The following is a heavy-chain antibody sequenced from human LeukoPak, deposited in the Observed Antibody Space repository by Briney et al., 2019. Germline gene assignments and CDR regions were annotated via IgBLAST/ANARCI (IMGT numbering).Heavy chain of an antibody. J-gene: IGHJ3*02. CDR1: GFTFSNYA. D-gene: IGHD6-13*01. Sequence: PGGSLRLSCAASGFTFSNYAMSWVRQAPGRRLEWVSAISGSGGSTHYAASVKGRLTISRDNSKNTLYLQMNRLRAEDTAVYYCAKVIKGAAAGHLDAFDIWGQGTMVTVSS. CDR2: ISGSGGST. V-gene: IGHV3-23*01. CDR3: AKVIKGAAAGHLDAFDI.